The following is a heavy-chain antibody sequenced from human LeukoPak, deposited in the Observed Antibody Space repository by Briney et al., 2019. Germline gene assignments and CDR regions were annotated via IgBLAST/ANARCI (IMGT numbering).Heavy chain of an antibody. CDR3: AKESPYSSNRLYYFDY. CDR2: IYSGGST. V-gene: IGHV3-66*01. Sequence: PGGSLRLSCAASGFTVSSNYMSWVRQAPGKGLEWVSVIYSGGSTYYADSVKGRFTISRDNSKNTLYLQMNSLRAEDTAVYYCAKESPYSSNRLYYFDYWGQGALVTVSS. J-gene: IGHJ4*02. CDR1: GFTVSSNY. D-gene: IGHD2-21*01.